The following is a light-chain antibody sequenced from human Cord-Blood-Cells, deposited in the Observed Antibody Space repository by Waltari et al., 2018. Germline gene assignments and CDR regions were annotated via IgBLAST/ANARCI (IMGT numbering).Light chain of an antibody. Sequence: SYELTQPPSVSVSPGQTASITCSGDNLGDKYACWYQQKPGQSPGLVIYQDSKRPSGIPERFSGSNSGNTATLTISGTQAMEEADYYCQAWDSSTGVFGTGTKVTVL. CDR1: NLGDKY. J-gene: IGLJ1*01. V-gene: IGLV3-1*01. CDR3: QAWDSSTGV. CDR2: QDS.